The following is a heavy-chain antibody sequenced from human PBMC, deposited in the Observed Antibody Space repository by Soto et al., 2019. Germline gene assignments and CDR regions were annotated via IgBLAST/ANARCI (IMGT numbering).Heavy chain of an antibody. CDR3: AKDSQRGYNYGFLIDY. D-gene: IGHD5-18*01. J-gene: IGHJ4*02. CDR2: ISYDGSNR. CDR1: GFTFSSYG. V-gene: IGHV3-30*18. Sequence: GGSLRLSCAASGFTFSSYGMHWVRQAPGKGLEWVAVISYDGSNRYYADSVKCRFTISRDNSKNTLYLQMNSLRAEDTAVYYCAKDSQRGYNYGFLIDYWGQGTLVTVSS.